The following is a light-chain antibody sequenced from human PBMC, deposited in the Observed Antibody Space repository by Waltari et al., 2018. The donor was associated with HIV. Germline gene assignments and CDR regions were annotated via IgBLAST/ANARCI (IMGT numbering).Light chain of an antibody. CDR3: SSYAGSDSPYV. Sequence: QSVLTQPPSASGSPGQSVTIFCTGTSSDAGGYNYVSWYQQHPDKAPKLIIFEVNKRPSGVPVRFSGSKSGNTASLTVSGLQAEDEADYYCSSYAGSDSPYVFGSGTTVTVL. CDR2: EVN. J-gene: IGLJ1*01. CDR1: SSDAGGYNY. V-gene: IGLV2-8*01.